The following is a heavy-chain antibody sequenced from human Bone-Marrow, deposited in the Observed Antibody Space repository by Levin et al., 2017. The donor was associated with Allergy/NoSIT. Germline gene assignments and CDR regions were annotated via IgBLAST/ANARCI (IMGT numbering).Heavy chain of an antibody. J-gene: IGHJ5*02. CDR1: GFTFSSYS. Sequence: GGSLRLSCAASGFTFSSYSMNWVRQAPGKGLEWVSSISSSSSYIYYADSVKGRFTISRDNAKNSLYLQMNSLRAEDTAVYYCASEGYCSSTSCYRWFDPWGQGTLVTVSS. CDR3: ASEGYCSSTSCYRWFDP. D-gene: IGHD2-2*01. CDR2: ISSSSSYI. V-gene: IGHV3-21*01.